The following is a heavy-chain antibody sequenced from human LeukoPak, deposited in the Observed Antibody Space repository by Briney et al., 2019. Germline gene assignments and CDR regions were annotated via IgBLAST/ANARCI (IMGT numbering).Heavy chain of an antibody. D-gene: IGHD6-13*01. CDR1: GGTLRNYG. Sequence: ASLKVSCKASGGTLRNYGISWVRQAPGQGLEWLGGIITIFGTAKYAQKFQGRVTITADESTSTAYLDLRSLRSEDTAVYFCARLLDAARGTTSWYVPFGAFDVWGQGTLVSVSS. J-gene: IGHJ3*01. CDR2: IITIFGTA. CDR3: ARLLDAARGTTSWYVPFGAFDV. V-gene: IGHV1-69*01.